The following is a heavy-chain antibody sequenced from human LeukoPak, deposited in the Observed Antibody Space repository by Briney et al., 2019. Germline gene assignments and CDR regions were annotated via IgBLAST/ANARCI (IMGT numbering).Heavy chain of an antibody. D-gene: IGHD3-22*01. CDR1: GGSFSGYY. V-gene: IGHV4-34*01. Sequence: SETLSLTCAVYGGSFSGYYWSWIRQPPGKGLEWIGEINHSGSTNYNPSLKSRVTMSVDTSKNQFSLKLSSVTAADTAVYYCARGDYDSSGYSSYSLDYWGQGTLVTVSS. CDR2: INHSGST. CDR3: ARGDYDSSGYSSYSLDY. J-gene: IGHJ4*02.